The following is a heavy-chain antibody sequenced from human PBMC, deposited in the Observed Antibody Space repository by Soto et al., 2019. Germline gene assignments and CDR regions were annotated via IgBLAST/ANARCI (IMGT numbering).Heavy chain of an antibody. CDR2: ISGFNGNT. CDR1: GYTFTSYG. CDR3: ARDEGEGSLDY. J-gene: IGHJ4*02. D-gene: IGHD3-16*01. Sequence: ASVKVSCKASGYTFTSYGISWVRQAPGQGLEWMGWISGFNGNTQYAQKFQDRVTMTTDTSTNAAHMEVRTLTSDDAAVYYCARDEGEGSLDYWGQGTLVTVSS. V-gene: IGHV1-18*04.